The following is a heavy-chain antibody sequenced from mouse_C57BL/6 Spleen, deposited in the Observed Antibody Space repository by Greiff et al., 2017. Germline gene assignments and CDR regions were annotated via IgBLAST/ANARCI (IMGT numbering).Heavy chain of an antibody. CDR1: GYTFTSYW. CDR3: ARTTGNVGHYCAMDY. CDR2: IHPNSGST. Sequence: QVQLQQPGAELVKPGASVKLSCKASGYTFTSYWMHWVKQRPGQGLEWIGMIHPNSGSTNYNEKFKSKATLTVDKSSSTAYMQLSSLTSEDSAVYYGARTTGNVGHYCAMDYWGQGTSVTVSS. D-gene: IGHD4-1*01. V-gene: IGHV1-64*01. J-gene: IGHJ4*01.